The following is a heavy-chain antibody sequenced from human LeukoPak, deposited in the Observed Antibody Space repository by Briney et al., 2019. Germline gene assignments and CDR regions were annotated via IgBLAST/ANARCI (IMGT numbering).Heavy chain of an antibody. D-gene: IGHD6-6*01. V-gene: IGHV4-39*02. J-gene: IGHJ5*02. CDR2: VYYTGGT. CDR1: GGSISSYTHY. CDR3: VSNSSSSPWFDP. Sequence: SETLSLTCTVSGGSISSYTHYWGWIRQPPGKRLEWIATVYYTGGTYYNPSLNSRVTISIDTSRNHFSLKLTSVIAADTAMYYCVSNSSSSPWFDPWGQGTLVTVSS.